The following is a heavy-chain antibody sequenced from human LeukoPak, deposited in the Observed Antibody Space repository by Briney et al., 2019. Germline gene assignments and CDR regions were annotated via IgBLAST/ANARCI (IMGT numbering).Heavy chain of an antibody. CDR1: GGSISSSSYY. CDR3: ARHVGSGYYLDAFNI. D-gene: IGHD3-22*01. Sequence: PSETLSLTCTVSGGSISSSSYYWGWIRQPPGKGREWIGSIYYSESTYYNPSLNRRATMTVDTSNYLFSLKLSSVTAADTVVFYGARHVGSGYYLDAFNIWGQGTMVTVSS. V-gene: IGHV4-39*01. J-gene: IGHJ3*02. CDR2: IYYSEST.